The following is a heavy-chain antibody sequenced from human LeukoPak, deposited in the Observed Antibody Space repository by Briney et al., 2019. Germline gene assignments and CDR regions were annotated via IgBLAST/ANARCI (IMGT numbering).Heavy chain of an antibody. CDR3: AKDVTPDGAWDIDY. J-gene: IGHJ4*02. Sequence: GGSLRLSCAASGFTFSSYAMHWVRQAPGKGLEWVAVISYDGSNKYYADSVKGRFAISRDDSKNTLYLQMDNLRAEDTAVYYCAKDVTPDGAWDIDYWGQGTLVAVSS. V-gene: IGHV3-30*09. CDR1: GFTFSSYA. D-gene: IGHD4-17*01. CDR2: ISYDGSNK.